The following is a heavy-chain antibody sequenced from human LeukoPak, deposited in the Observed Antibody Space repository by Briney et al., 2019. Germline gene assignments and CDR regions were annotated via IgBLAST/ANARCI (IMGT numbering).Heavy chain of an antibody. J-gene: IGHJ4*02. Sequence: SETLSLTCAVYGGSFSGYYWNWIRQFPGKGLEWIGYIDYSGSTKSNPSLKSRLTISIETSKNQFSLKLSSVTAADTAVYYCAAALVVAGQTNWGQGTLVTVSS. CDR3: AAALVVAGQTN. CDR1: GGSFSGYY. CDR2: IDYSGST. V-gene: IGHV4-59*01. D-gene: IGHD6-19*01.